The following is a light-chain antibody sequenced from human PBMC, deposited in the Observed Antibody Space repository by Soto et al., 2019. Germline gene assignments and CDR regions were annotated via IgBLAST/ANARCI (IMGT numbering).Light chain of an antibody. CDR2: EVF. V-gene: IGLV2-8*01. J-gene: IGLJ2*01. CDR3: SSFADGFNVV. Sequence: QSALTQPPSASGSPGQSVTITCSGTKNDIGFANYVSWYQQHPDEAPKLLIYEVFKRPSGIPARFSASKSGNTASLIVSGLQPEAEADYFCSSFADGFNVVFGVGT. CDR1: KNDIGFANY.